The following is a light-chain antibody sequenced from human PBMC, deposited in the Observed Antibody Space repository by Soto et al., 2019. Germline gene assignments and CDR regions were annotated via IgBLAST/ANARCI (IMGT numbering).Light chain of an antibody. Sequence: DIQMTQSPSTLSASVGDRVTITCRASQSISSWLAWYQQKPGKAPKLLIYDASSLESGVPSRFSGSGSGTEFTLTISSLQPDDFAIYYCQQYNSYITFGQGTRLEIK. CDR3: QQYNSYIT. V-gene: IGKV1-5*01. J-gene: IGKJ5*01. CDR2: DAS. CDR1: QSISSW.